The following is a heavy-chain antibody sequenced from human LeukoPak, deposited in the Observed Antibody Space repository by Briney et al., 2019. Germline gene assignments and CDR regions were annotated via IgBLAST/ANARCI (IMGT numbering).Heavy chain of an antibody. D-gene: IGHD3-10*01. V-gene: IGHV3-9*01. CDR3: AKDSARFGELATDAFDI. CDR2: IGWNSGSI. J-gene: IGHJ3*02. CDR1: GFTFDDYA. Sequence: GGSLRLSCAASGFTFDDYAMHWVRQAPGKVLECVSGIGWNSGSIGYADSVKGRFTISRDNAKNSLYLQMNSLRAEDTALYYCAKDSARFGELATDAFDIWGQGTMVTVSS.